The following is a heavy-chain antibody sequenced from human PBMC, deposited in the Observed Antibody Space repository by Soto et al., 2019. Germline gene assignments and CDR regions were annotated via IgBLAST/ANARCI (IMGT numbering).Heavy chain of an antibody. CDR2: IYYSGST. CDR3: ARLGGYSSGWYDVDY. CDR1: GGSISGSSYY. V-gene: IGHV4-39*02. J-gene: IGHJ4*02. Sequence: SETLSLTCTVSGGSISGSSYYWGWIRQSPGKGLEWIGSIYYSGSTYYNPSLKSRVTISVDTSKNHFSLKLTSVTAADTAVYYCARLGGYSSGWYDVDYWGQGNLVTVSS. D-gene: IGHD6-19*01.